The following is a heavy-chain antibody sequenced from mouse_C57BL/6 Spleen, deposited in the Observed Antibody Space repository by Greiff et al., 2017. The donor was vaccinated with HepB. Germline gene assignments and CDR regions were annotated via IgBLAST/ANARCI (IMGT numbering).Heavy chain of an antibody. CDR3: ARGGIYYDYSYYFDY. CDR2: FHPYNDDT. J-gene: IGHJ2*01. V-gene: IGHV1-47*01. D-gene: IGHD2-4*01. CDR1: GYTFTTYP. Sequence: VQLQQSGAELVKPGASVKMSCKASGYTFTTYPIEWMKQNHGKSLEWIGNFHPYNDDTKYNEKLKGKANLTVEKSSSTVYLELIRLTTDESAVYYCARGGIYYDYSYYFDYWGQGTTLTVSS.